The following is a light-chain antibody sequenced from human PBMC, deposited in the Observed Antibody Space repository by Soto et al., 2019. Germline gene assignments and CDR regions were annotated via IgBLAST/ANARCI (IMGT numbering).Light chain of an antibody. CDR2: DAS. Sequence: EIVLTQSPATLSLSPGARATLSCRASQSVSSYLAWYQQKPGQAPRLLIYDASNRATGIPARFSGSGSGTDFPLTISSLEPEDFAVYYCQQRSNWPWTFGQGTKVEIK. V-gene: IGKV3-11*01. CDR1: QSVSSY. CDR3: QQRSNWPWT. J-gene: IGKJ1*01.